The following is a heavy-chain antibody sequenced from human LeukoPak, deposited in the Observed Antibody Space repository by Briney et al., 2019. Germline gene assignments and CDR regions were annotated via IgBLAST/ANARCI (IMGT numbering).Heavy chain of an antibody. CDR2: IYSGGST. V-gene: IGHV3-53*01. CDR1: GFTVSSNY. CDR3: ARVRRRVPSSGVTPYFDY. J-gene: IGHJ4*02. Sequence: PGGSLRLSCAASGFTVSSNYMSWVRQAPGKGLEWVSVIYSGGSTYYADSVKGRFTISRDNSKNTLYLQMNSLRAEDTAVYYCARVRRRVPSSGVTPYFDYWGQGTLVTVSS. D-gene: IGHD5-18*01.